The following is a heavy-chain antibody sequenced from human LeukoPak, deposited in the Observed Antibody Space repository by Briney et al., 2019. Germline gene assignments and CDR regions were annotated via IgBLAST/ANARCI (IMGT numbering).Heavy chain of an antibody. CDR1: GFTFSSYG. D-gene: IGHD3-10*01. CDR2: IRNDGSNK. CDR3: AKAAKSPSITMIRGVRVYSYMEV. J-gene: IGHJ6*03. V-gene: IGHV3-30*02. Sequence: PGGSLRLSCAASGFTFSSYGMHWVRQAPGKGLEWVAFIRNDGSNKYYADSVKGRFTISRDISKNTLYLQMNSLISEDTAVYYCAKAAKSPSITMIRGVRVYSYMEVWGKGTTVTISS.